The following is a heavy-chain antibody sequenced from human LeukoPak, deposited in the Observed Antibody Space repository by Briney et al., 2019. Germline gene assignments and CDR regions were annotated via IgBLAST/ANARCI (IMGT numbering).Heavy chain of an antibody. CDR3: ASHLERHPYYFDY. CDR2: IIPIFGTA. D-gene: IGHD1-1*01. Sequence: SVKVSCKASGGTFSSYAISWVRQAPGQGLEWMGGIIPIFGTANCAQKFQGRVTITTDESTSTAYMELSSLRSEDTAVYYCASHLERHPYYFDYWGQEPWSPSPQ. CDR1: GGTFSSYA. J-gene: IGHJ4*01. V-gene: IGHV1-69*05.